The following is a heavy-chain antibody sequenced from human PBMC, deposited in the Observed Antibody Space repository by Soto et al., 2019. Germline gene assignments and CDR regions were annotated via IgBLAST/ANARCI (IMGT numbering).Heavy chain of an antibody. Sequence: QVQLVQSGAEVKKPGASVKVSCKASGYTFTSYAMHWVRQAPGQRLEWMGWINAGNGNTKYSQKFQGRDTITRDTSASTAYMELSSLRSEDTAVYYCARTVGYYYGMDVWGQGTTVTVSS. V-gene: IGHV1-3*01. CDR3: ARTVGYYYGMDV. CDR2: INAGNGNT. CDR1: GYTFTSYA. J-gene: IGHJ6*02. D-gene: IGHD4-17*01.